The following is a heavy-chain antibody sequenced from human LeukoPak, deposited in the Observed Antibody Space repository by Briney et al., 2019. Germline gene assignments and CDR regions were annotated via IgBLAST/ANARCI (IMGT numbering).Heavy chain of an antibody. V-gene: IGHV4-39*01. CDR3: ARRVNWFDP. Sequence: SETLSLTCTVSGGSISSSSSYWGWIRQPPGKGLEWIGSIYSSGSTYYHPSLKSRITISVDTSKNQFSLRLSSVTAADAAVYYCARRVNWFDPWGQGTLVTVSS. J-gene: IGHJ5*02. CDR1: GGSISSSSSY. CDR2: IYSSGST.